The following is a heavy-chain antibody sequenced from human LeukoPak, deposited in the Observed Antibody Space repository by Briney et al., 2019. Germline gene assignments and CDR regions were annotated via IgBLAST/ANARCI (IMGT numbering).Heavy chain of an antibody. CDR3: ASLSEWELHWYFDY. V-gene: IGHV3-7*01. Sequence: PGGSLRLSCAASGFTVSSNYMSWVRQAPGKGLEWVANIKQDGSEKYYVDSVKGRFTISRDNAKNSLYLQMNSLRAEDTAVYYCASLSEWELHWYFDYWGQGTLVTVSS. CDR2: IKQDGSEK. D-gene: IGHD1-26*01. CDR1: GFTVSSNY. J-gene: IGHJ4*02.